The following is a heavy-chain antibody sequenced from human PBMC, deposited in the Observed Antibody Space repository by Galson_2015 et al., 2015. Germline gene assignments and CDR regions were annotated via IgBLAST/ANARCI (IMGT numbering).Heavy chain of an antibody. D-gene: IGHD4-23*01. Sequence: SLRLSCAASGFTFSNYAMTWVRQAPGKGLEWVSTISNGGGSTYYADSVKGRFTISRDNSKNTLYLQMNSLRAEDTAVYYCTKKAVTDRSWFDPWGQGTLVTVSS. CDR3: TKKAVTDRSWFDP. J-gene: IGHJ5*02. V-gene: IGHV3-23*01. CDR1: GFTFSNYA. CDR2: ISNGGGST.